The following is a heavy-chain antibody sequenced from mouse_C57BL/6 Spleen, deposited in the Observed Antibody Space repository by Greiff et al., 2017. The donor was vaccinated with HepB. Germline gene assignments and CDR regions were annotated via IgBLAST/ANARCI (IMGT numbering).Heavy chain of an antibody. CDR3: ARYSYDDSCYFDY. CDR1: GYTFTSYW. CDR2: IYPSDSYT. J-gene: IGHJ2*01. Sequence: QVQLQQPGAELVRPGTSVKFSCKASGYTFTSYWMHWVKQRPGQGLEWIGVIYPSDSYTNYNQKFKGKATLTVDTSSSTAYMQLSSLTSEDSAVYYCARYSYDDSCYFDYWGQGTTLTVSS. V-gene: IGHV1-59*01. D-gene: IGHD2-13*01.